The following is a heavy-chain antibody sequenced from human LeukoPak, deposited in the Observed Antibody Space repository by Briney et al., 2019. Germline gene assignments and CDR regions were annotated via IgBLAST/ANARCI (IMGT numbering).Heavy chain of an antibody. CDR2: ISYDGSNK. V-gene: IGHV3-30*03. CDR1: GFTFSSYG. CDR3: ARDGGDTPGY. D-gene: IGHD5-18*01. J-gene: IGHJ4*02. Sequence: PGGSLRLSCAASGFTFSSYGMNWVRQAPGKGLEWVAVISYDGSNKYYADSVKGRFTISRDNSKNTLYLQMNSLRAEDTAVYYCARDGGDTPGYWGQGTLVTVSS.